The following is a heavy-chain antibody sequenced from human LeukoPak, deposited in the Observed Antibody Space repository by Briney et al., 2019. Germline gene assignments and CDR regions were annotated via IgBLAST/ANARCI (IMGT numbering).Heavy chain of an antibody. D-gene: IGHD1-1*01. Sequence: GGSLRLSCGASGFTFDDYAMHWVRQAPGKGLEWVSSISTNSGSMDYADSMKGRFVISRDNAKNSLYLQMNSLRPEDTALYYCAKTTGTNDAFDIWGQGTMVTVSS. J-gene: IGHJ3*02. CDR2: ISTNSGSM. V-gene: IGHV3-9*01. CDR3: AKTTGTNDAFDI. CDR1: GFTFDDYA.